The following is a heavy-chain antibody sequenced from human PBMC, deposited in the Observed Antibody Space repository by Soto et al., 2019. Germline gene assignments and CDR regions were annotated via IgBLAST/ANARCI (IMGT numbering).Heavy chain of an antibody. CDR1: GYTFTSYD. V-gene: IGHV1-8*01. CDR3: ASGGSPDGNFDL. D-gene: IGHD1-26*01. CDR2: MKPNSGIT. J-gene: IGHJ2*01. Sequence: QVQRVQSGAEVKKPGASVKVSCKASGYTFTSYDINWVRQATGQGLEWMGWMKPNSGITGYAQNFQGRVTMTRNTSRSTAYMELSSLRSEDTAVQYFASGGSPDGNFDLWGRGTLVTVSS.